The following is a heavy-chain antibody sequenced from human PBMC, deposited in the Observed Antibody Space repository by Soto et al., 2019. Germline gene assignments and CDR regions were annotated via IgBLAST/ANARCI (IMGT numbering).Heavy chain of an antibody. Sequence: WASVKVSCKASGYTFTNYYMHWVRQAPGQGLEWMGLIYPSGSSTSYTQKFQGRVTMTRDNSKNTLYLQMNSLRAEDTAVYYCAKDRRIAVAGSYFDYWGQGTLVTVSS. CDR3: AKDRRIAVAGSYFDY. CDR1: GYTFTNYY. V-gene: IGHV1-46*01. CDR2: IYPSGSST. J-gene: IGHJ4*02. D-gene: IGHD6-19*01.